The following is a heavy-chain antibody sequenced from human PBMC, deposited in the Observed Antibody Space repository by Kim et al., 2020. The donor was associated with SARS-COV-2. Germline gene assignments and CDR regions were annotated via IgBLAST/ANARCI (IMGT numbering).Heavy chain of an antibody. J-gene: IGHJ6*02. D-gene: IGHD3-3*01. CDR1: GFTFSSYG. V-gene: IGHV3-33*01. CDR3: ARAKFWSGYYKWGMDV. CDR2: IWYDGSNK. Sequence: GGSLRLSCAASGFTFSSYGMHWVRQAPGKGLEWVAVIWYDGSNKYYADSVKGRFTISRDNSKNTLYLQMNSLRAEDTAVYYCARAKFWSGYYKWGMDVWGQGTTVTVSS.